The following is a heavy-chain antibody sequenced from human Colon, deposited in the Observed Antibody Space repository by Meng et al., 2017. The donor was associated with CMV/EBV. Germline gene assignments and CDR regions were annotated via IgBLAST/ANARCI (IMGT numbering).Heavy chain of an antibody. CDR2: ISRSGDII. D-gene: IGHD2-2*02. V-gene: IGHV3-48*03. Sequence: GESLKISCAASGFTFSSYEMNWVRQAPGKGLEWVSYISRSGDIIYDAESVKGRFTISRDNAKNALYLQMNRLRAEDTAVYYCARIGYCGSTSCYSYYGMDVWGQGTTVTVSS. CDR3: ARIGYCGSTSCYSYYGMDV. CDR1: GFTFSSYE. J-gene: IGHJ6*02.